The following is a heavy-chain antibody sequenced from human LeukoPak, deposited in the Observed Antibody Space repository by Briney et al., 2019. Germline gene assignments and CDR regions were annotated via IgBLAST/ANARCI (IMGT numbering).Heavy chain of an antibody. CDR3: ARVPESVGINYFDY. Sequence: PSETLSLTCAVYGGSFSGYYWSWIRQPPGRGLEWIGEIKHRGSTNRNSSLKSRVTISVDTSKNQFSLKVTSVIAADTAVYYCARVPESVGINYFDYWGQGILVTVSS. CDR2: IKHRGST. V-gene: IGHV4-34*01. CDR1: GGSFSGYY. D-gene: IGHD1-26*01. J-gene: IGHJ4*02.